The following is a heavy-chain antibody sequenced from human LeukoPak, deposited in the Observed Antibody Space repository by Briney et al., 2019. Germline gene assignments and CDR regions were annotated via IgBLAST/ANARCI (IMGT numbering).Heavy chain of an antibody. Sequence: GGSLRLSCAASGFTFSNYEMNWVRQAPGKGLEWVSYISSGGTTIYYGDSVKGRFTISRDNAKNSLYLQMNSLRAEDTAVYYCASGVYYYDSSGYENFDYWGQGTLVTVSS. CDR3: ASGVYYYDSSGYENFDY. J-gene: IGHJ4*02. V-gene: IGHV3-48*03. CDR2: ISSGGTTI. CDR1: GFTFSNYE. D-gene: IGHD3-22*01.